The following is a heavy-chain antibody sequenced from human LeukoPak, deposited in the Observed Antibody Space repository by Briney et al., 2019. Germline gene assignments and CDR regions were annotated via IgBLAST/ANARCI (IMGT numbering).Heavy chain of an antibody. CDR3: ARAIFSSGWYKTPFGY. CDR1: GFTFDDYA. J-gene: IGHJ4*02. V-gene: IGHV3-30-3*01. D-gene: IGHD6-19*01. CDR2: ISYDGSNK. Sequence: GRSLRLSCAASGFTFDDYAMHWVRQAPGKGLEWVAVISYDGSNKYYADSVKGRFTISRDNSKNTLYLQMNSLRAEDTAVYYCARAIFSSGWYKTPFGYWGQGTLVTVSS.